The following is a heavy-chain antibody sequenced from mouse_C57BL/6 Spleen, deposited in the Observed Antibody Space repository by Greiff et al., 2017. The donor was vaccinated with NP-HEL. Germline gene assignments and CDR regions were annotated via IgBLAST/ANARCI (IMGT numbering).Heavy chain of an antibody. V-gene: IGHV1-76*01. Sequence: VQLVESGAELVRPGASVKLSCKASGYTFTDYYINWVKQRPGQGLEWIARIYPGSGNTYYNEKFKGKATLTAEKSSSTAYMQLSSLTSEDSAVYCCARTPDYYGSSPFDYWGQGTTLTVSS. CDR1: GYTFTDYY. CDR3: ARTPDYYGSSPFDY. J-gene: IGHJ2*01. CDR2: IYPGSGNT. D-gene: IGHD1-1*01.